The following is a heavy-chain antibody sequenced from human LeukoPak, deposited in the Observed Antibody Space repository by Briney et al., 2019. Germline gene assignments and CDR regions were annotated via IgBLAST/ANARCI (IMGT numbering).Heavy chain of an antibody. D-gene: IGHD6-19*01. CDR1: GITFNTYS. Sequence: GGSLRLSCAASGITFNTYSMTWVRQAPGKGLEWLAYISTSSSIIDYADSVKGRFTISRDNAKNPLYLQMKSLRAEDTAVYYCAREADLYSGWFGYWGQGTLVTVSS. J-gene: IGHJ4*02. V-gene: IGHV3-48*01. CDR2: ISTSSSII. CDR3: AREADLYSGWFGY.